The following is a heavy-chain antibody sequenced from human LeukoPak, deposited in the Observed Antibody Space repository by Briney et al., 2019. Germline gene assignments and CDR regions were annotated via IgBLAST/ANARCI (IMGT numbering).Heavy chain of an antibody. V-gene: IGHV1-69*05. J-gene: IGHJ4*02. D-gene: IGHD3-9*01. CDR3: ASRNDILTGYYPNS. Sequence: ASVKVSCKTSGGSFSNYIITWVRQAPGQGLEWMGGTVPLFATPHYAQKYQGRLTIITDEPTSTAYMELSSLTSEDTAVYYCASRNDILTGYYPNSWGQGTLVVVSS. CDR1: GGSFSNYI. CDR2: TVPLFATP.